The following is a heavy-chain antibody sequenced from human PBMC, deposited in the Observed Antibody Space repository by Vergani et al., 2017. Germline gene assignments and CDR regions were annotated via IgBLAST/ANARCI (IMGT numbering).Heavy chain of an antibody. V-gene: IGHV3-23*04. CDR3: ILRFLYYMDV. J-gene: IGHJ6*03. CDR2: ISGSGGST. Sequence: EVQLVESGGGLVKPGGSLRLSCAASGFTFSNAWMNWVRQAPGKGLEWVSAISGSGGSTYYADSVKGRFTISRDNSKNTLYLQMNSLRAEDTAVYYCILRFLYYMDVWGKGTTVTVSS. CDR1: GFTFSNAW. D-gene: IGHD3-3*01.